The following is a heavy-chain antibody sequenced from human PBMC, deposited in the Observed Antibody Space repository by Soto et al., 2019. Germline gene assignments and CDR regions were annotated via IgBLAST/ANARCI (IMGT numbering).Heavy chain of an antibody. V-gene: IGHV4-31*03. CDR1: GGSIGSGGYY. CDR2: IYYSGST. D-gene: IGHD3-3*01. Sequence: SETLSLTCTVSGGSIGSGGYYWSWIRQHPGKGLEWIGYIYYSGSTYYNPSLKSRVTISVDTSKNQFSLKLSSVTAADTAVYYCARVGYDFWSGYYYQDYYYGMDVWGQGTTVTVSS. J-gene: IGHJ6*02. CDR3: ARVGYDFWSGYYYQDYYYGMDV.